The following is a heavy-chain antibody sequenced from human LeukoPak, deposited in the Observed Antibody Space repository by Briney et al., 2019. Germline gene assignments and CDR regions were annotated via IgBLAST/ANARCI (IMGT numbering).Heavy chain of an antibody. CDR2: INPNSGGT. CDR3: ASGGSDIVVVPAAINWLDP. V-gene: IGHV1-2*02. Sequence: ASVKVSCKASGYTFTGYYMHWVRQAPGQGLEWMGWINPNSGGTNYAQKFQGRVTMTRDTSISTAYMELSRLRSDDTAVYYCASGGSDIVVVPAAINWLDPWGQGTLVTLSS. D-gene: IGHD2-2*01. J-gene: IGHJ5*02. CDR1: GYTFTGYY.